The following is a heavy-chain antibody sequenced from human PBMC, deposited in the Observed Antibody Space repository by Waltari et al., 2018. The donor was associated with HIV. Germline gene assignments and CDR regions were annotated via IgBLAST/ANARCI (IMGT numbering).Heavy chain of an antibody. CDR3: TLFGTTDS. Sequence: EVQLVESGGGLVQPGASLNLSCAASAFTLTGSSIHWVRQAPGKGLEWVGRITSKAKNYATAYAVSVKGRFLVSRDDSENTAFLQMNSLTTEDTAVYYCTLFGTTDSWGQGTLVTVSS. J-gene: IGHJ5*01. CDR2: ITSKAKNYAT. D-gene: IGHD1-7*01. V-gene: IGHV3-73*02. CDR1: AFTLTGSS.